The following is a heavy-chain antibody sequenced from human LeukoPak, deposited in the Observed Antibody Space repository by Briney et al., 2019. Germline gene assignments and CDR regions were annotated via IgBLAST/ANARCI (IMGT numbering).Heavy chain of an antibody. Sequence: SETLSLTCAVSGGSISSYYWSWIRQPPGKGLEWIGYIYYSGSTNYNPSLKSRVTISVDTSKNQFSLKLSSVTAADTAVYYCARSVEYCSGGSCYSVAFDIWGQGTMVTVSS. V-gene: IGHV4-59*01. CDR2: IYYSGST. CDR1: GGSISSYY. D-gene: IGHD2-15*01. CDR3: ARSVEYCSGGSCYSVAFDI. J-gene: IGHJ3*02.